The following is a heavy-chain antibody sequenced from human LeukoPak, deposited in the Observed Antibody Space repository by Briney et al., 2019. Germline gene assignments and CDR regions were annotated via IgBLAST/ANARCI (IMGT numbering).Heavy chain of an antibody. V-gene: IGHV4-38-2*02. J-gene: IGHJ4*02. CDR3: ARDCGSSYFDY. Sequence: SETLSLTCTVSGYSISSGYYWGWIRQPPGKGLEWIGSIYHSGSTYYNPSLKSRVTISVDTSKNQFSLKLSTVTAADTAVYYCARDCGSSYFDYWGQGTLVTVSS. CDR1: GYSISSGYY. CDR2: IYHSGST. D-gene: IGHD6-6*01.